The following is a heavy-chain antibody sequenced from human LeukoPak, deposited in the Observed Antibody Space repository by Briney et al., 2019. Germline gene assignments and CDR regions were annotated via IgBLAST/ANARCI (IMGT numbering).Heavy chain of an antibody. CDR1: GYTFISYG. V-gene: IGHV7-4-1*02. J-gene: IGHJ4*02. CDR3: AKDGAKLDY. CDR2: ITTNTGDP. Sequence: GASVKVSCKASGYTFISYGMNWVRQAPGQGLEWMGWITTNTGDPTYAQGFTGRFVFSLDTSVSTTYLQISSLKAEDTAVYYCAKDGAKLDYWGQGTLVTVSS.